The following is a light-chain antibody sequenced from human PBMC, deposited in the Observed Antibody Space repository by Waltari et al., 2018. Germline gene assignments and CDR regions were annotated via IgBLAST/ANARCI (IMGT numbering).Light chain of an antibody. Sequence: QSVLTQPPSTSATPGQRVTMSCSGSTSNIGSTTVAWYQQFPGTAPKVLIYSNDRRPAGVPDRFSASKAGTSASLAITGLQSEDEADYYCAAWDDSLDGWVFGGGTKLTVL. V-gene: IGLV1-44*01. CDR2: SND. CDR3: AAWDDSLDGWV. CDR1: TSNIGSTT. J-gene: IGLJ3*02.